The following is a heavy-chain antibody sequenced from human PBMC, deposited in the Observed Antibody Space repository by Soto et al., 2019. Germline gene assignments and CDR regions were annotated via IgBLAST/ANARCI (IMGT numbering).Heavy chain of an antibody. CDR2: ISSDGSNK. Sequence: QVQLVESGGGVVQPGRSLRLSCAASGFTFSNYGMHWVRQAPGKGLEWVALISSDGSNKYYADSVKGRFTISRDNSKNTLYLQMNILRAGDTAVYYCAKDGYTYRSAEFWGQGTLVTVSS. V-gene: IGHV3-30*18. CDR1: GFTFSNYG. J-gene: IGHJ4*02. CDR3: AKDGYTYRSAEF. D-gene: IGHD5-18*01.